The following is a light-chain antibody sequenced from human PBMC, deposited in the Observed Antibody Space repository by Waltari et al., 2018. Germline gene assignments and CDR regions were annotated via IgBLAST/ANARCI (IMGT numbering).Light chain of an antibody. Sequence: EIVLTQSPATLSLSPGERATLSCRASQSVSSYLAWYQQKPGQAPRLLIYDASNRATRTPPRFSGSGSGTDFTLTISSLEPEDFAVYYCQQRSNWPLTFGGGTKVEIK. J-gene: IGKJ4*01. CDR1: QSVSSY. CDR3: QQRSNWPLT. CDR2: DAS. V-gene: IGKV3-11*01.